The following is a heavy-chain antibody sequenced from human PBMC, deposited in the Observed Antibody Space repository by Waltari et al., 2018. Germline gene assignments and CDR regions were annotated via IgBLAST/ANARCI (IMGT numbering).Heavy chain of an antibody. J-gene: IGHJ4*02. CDR3: ASSAGASIAAAGH. V-gene: IGHV4-34*01. CDR2: INHSGST. D-gene: IGHD6-13*01. Sequence: QVQLQQWGAGLLKPSETLSLTCAVDVGSFRGYYWSWIRQTPGKGLEWIGEINHSGSTNYNPSLKSRVTISVDTSKNQFSLKLSSVTAADTAVYYCASSAGASIAAAGHWGQGTLVTVSS. CDR1: VGSFRGYY.